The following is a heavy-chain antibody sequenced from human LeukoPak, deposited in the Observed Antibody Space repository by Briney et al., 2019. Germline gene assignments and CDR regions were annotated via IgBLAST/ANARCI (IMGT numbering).Heavy chain of an antibody. Sequence: PSETLSLTCTVSGGSISGYCWTWVRQPPGKGLEWIGYIYTSGTTDHNPSLRSRLTMSVDTSKNQLSLELRFLTAADTAVYYCATSYDAKTAPYDLWGQGTLVTVSS. CDR2: IYTSGTT. D-gene: IGHD3-3*01. CDR3: ATSYDAKTAPYDL. CDR1: GGSISGYC. V-gene: IGHV4-4*09. J-gene: IGHJ5*02.